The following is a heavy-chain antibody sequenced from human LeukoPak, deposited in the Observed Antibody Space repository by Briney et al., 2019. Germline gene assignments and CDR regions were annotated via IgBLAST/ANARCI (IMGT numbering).Heavy chain of an antibody. CDR2: IYHSGST. J-gene: IGHJ4*02. V-gene: IGHV4-38-2*02. CDR1: GYSISSGYY. CDR3: ARHRVRRPAQRVAAAGTSGHFDY. Sequence: ASETLSLTCTVSGYSISSGYYWGWIRQPPGKGLEWIGSIYHSGSTYYNPSLKSRVTISVDTSKDQFSLKLSSVTAADTAVYYCARHRVRRPAQRVAAAGTSGHFDYWGQGTLVTVSS. D-gene: IGHD6-13*01.